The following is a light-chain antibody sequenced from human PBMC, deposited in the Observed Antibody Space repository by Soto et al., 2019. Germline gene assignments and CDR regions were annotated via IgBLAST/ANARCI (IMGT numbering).Light chain of an antibody. Sequence: QSALTQPASVSGSPGQSITISCTGTSSDVGGYNFVSWYQHHPGKAPKLMIYEVTNRPSGVSNRFSGSKSGNTASLSISGLQAEDEADYFCSSYRSSRTVIFGGGTQLTV. V-gene: IGLV2-14*01. CDR3: SSYRSSRTVI. CDR2: EVT. CDR1: SSDVGGYNF. J-gene: IGLJ2*01.